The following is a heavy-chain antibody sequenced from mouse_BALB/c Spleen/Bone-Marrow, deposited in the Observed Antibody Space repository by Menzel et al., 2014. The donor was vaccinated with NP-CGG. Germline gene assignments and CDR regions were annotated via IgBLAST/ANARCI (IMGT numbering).Heavy chain of an antibody. CDR1: GFTFSSYT. D-gene: IGHD2-4*01. J-gene: IGHJ3*01. V-gene: IGHV5-12-2*01. Sequence: EVKLVESGGGLVQPGGSLKLSCAASGFTFSSYTMSWVRQTPEKRPEWVAYISNGGGSTYYPDTVKGRFTISRDNAKNTLYLQMSSLKSEDTAMYYCARPLYYDYDGFAYWGQGTLVTVSA. CDR2: ISNGGGST. CDR3: ARPLYYDYDGFAY.